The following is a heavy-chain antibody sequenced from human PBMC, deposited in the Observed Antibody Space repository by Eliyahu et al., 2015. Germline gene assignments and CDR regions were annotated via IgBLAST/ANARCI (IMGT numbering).Heavy chain of an antibody. CDR2: ISWNSGSI. D-gene: IGHD4-17*01. J-gene: IGHJ4*02. V-gene: IGHV3-9*01. CDR1: GFTFDDYT. Sequence: EVQLVESGGGLVLPGRSLRLSCVASGFTFDDYTMHWVRQAPGKGLEWVSSISWNSGSIDYVDSVKGRFTISRDNAKNSLYLQMNSLRPEDTAFYYCAKVGGQGDYYHFDYWGQGTLVTVSS. CDR3: AKVGGQGDYYHFDY.